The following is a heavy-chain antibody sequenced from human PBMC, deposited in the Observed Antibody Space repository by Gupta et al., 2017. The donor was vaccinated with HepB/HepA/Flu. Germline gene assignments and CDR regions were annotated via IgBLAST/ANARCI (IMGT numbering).Heavy chain of an antibody. CDR3: ARDHWALHCSGGSCPPYYYYGMDV. V-gene: IGHV3-21*01. CDR1: GFTFRSYS. CDR2: ISSSSSYI. Sequence: EVQLVESGGGLVKPGGSLRLSCAASGFTFRSYSMNWVRQAPGKGLEWVSSISSSSSYIYYADSVKGRFTISRDNAKNSLYLQMNSLRAEDTAVYYCARDHWALHCSGGSCPPYYYYGMDVWGQGTTVTVSS. J-gene: IGHJ6*02. D-gene: IGHD2-15*01.